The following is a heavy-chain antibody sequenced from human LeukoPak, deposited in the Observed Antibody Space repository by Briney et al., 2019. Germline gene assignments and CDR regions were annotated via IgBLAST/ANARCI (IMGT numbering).Heavy chain of an antibody. CDR3: ARGGMTTVTPNWFDP. CDR1: GGSFSGYY. Sequence: SETLSLTCAVYGGSFSGYYWSWIRQPPGKGLEWIGEINLSGSANYNPSPQSRIPISVATSTTKFSLNLSSVTAADTAVYYCARGGMTTVTPNWFDPWGQGTLVTVS. CDR2: INLSGSA. J-gene: IGHJ5*02. D-gene: IGHD4-17*01. V-gene: IGHV4-34*01.